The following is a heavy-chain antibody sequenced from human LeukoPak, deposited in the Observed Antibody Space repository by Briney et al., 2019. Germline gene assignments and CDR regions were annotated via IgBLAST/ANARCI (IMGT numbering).Heavy chain of an antibody. CDR3: ARVGGTYCSSTSCLIGG. D-gene: IGHD2-2*01. CDR2: ISSSGSTI. Sequence: GGSLRLSCAASGFTFSDYYMSWNRQAPGKGLEWVSYISSSGSTIYYADSVKGRFTISRDNAKNSLYLQMNSLRAEDTAVYYCARVGGTYCSSTSCLIGGWGQGTLVTVSS. CDR1: GFTFSDYY. J-gene: IGHJ4*02. V-gene: IGHV3-11*04.